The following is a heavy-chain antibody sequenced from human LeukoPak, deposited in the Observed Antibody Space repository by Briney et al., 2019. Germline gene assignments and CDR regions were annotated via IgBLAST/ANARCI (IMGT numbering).Heavy chain of an antibody. Sequence: GGSLRLSCAASGFTFSSYSMNWVRQAPGEGLEWVSSISSSSSYIYYADSVKGRFTISRDNAKNSLYLQMNSLRAEDTAVYYCAREYSGSYSAFDYWGQGTLVTVS. J-gene: IGHJ4*02. CDR2: ISSSSSYI. D-gene: IGHD1-26*01. CDR1: GFTFSSYS. CDR3: AREYSGSYSAFDY. V-gene: IGHV3-21*01.